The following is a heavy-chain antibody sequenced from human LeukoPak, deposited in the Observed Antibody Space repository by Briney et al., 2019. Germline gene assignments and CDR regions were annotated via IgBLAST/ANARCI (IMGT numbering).Heavy chain of an antibody. CDR2: IYYSGST. J-gene: IGHJ6*02. V-gene: IGHV4-59*01. D-gene: IGHD6-19*01. CDR3: ARGVGSSGWYYYYGMDV. CDR1: GGSISSYY. Sequence: PSETLSLTCTVSGGSISSYYWSWIRQPPGKGLEWIGYIYYSGSTNYNPSLKSRVTISVDTSKNQFSLKLSSVTAADTAVYYCARGVGSSGWYYYYGMDVWGQGTTVTVFS.